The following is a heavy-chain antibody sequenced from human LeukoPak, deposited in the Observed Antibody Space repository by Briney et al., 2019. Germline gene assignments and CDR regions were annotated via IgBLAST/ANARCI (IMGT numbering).Heavy chain of an antibody. CDR3: AGGLRLEYLYDY. Sequence: SETLSLTCTVSGYSISNGYYWGWIRRPPGQGLEWIGTTYHSGTSYYNPSLKSRVTISVDTSKNQFSLKLSSVTAADTAVYYCAGGLRLEYLYDYWGQGTLVTVSS. CDR2: TYHSGTS. J-gene: IGHJ4*02. CDR1: GYSISNGYY. V-gene: IGHV4-38-2*02. D-gene: IGHD5-12*01.